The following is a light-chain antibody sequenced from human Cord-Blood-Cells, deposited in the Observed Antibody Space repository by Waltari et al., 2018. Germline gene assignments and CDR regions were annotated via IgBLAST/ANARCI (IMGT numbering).Light chain of an antibody. V-gene: IGLV2-14*01. CDR3: SSYTSSSTYV. CDR2: DVS. J-gene: IGLJ1*01. CDR1: SSAGGGYNY. Sequence: HSALTQPASVSGSPGQSITISCTGTSSAGGGYNYVPWYQQHPGKAPKLMIYDVSNRPSGVSNRFSGSKSGNTASLTISGLQAEDEADYYCSSYTSSSTYVFGTGTKVTVL.